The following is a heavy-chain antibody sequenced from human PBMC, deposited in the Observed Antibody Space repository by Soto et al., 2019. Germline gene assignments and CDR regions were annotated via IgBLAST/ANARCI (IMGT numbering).Heavy chain of an antibody. D-gene: IGHD3-3*01. V-gene: IGHV4-30-4*01. CDR3: ARNNYDFWSGNREGNWFDP. CDR1: GGSISSGDYY. CDR2: IYYSGST. Sequence: QVQLQESGPGLVKPSQTLSLTCTVSGGSISSGDYYWSWIRQPPGKGLEWIGYIYYSGSTYYNPSLKSSVTISVDTSKNQFTPKLRTGTAADTAVYYCARNNYDFWSGNREGNWFDPWGQGTLVTVSS. J-gene: IGHJ5*02.